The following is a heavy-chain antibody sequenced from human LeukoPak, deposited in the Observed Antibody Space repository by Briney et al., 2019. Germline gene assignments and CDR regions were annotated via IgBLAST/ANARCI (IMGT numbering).Heavy chain of an antibody. CDR3: ARTEGRTDYGDYVRDVYAHY. Sequence: GASVKVSCKASGYTFTSYGISWVRQAPGQGLEWMEWISAYNGNTNYAQKLQGRVTMTTDTSTSTAYMELRSLRSDDTAVYYCARTEGRTDYGDYVRDVYAHYWGQGTLVTVSS. D-gene: IGHD4-17*01. J-gene: IGHJ4*02. V-gene: IGHV1-18*01. CDR2: ISAYNGNT. CDR1: GYTFTSYG.